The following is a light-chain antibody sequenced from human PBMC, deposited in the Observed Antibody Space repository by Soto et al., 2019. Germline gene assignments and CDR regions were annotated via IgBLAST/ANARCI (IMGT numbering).Light chain of an antibody. CDR1: QAILTY. CDR2: GAS. V-gene: IGKV1-39*01. Sequence: IHFTQSPSSVSSAVGDRVTITCRASQAILTYLNWLQQKAGKAPEVLIYGASGLRSGVPSRFTGSGSATDFPLTITTLQPDDSATYFCQLSFPTNWTFGGGTKVDIK. CDR3: QLSFPTNWT. J-gene: IGKJ4*01.